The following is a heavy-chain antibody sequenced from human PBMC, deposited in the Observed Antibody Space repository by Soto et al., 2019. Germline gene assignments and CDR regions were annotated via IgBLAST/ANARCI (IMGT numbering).Heavy chain of an antibody. CDR2: INAGNGNT. V-gene: IGHV1-3*01. CDR1: GYTFTGYY. CDR3: ARGITLPTPLDY. Sequence: GGPVRVSCKASGYTFTGYYMHWVRQAPGQRLEWMGWINAGNGNTKYSQKFQGRVTITRDTSASTAYMELSSLRSEDTAVYYCARGITLPTPLDYWGQGTLVTVSS. J-gene: IGHJ4*02. D-gene: IGHD1-20*01.